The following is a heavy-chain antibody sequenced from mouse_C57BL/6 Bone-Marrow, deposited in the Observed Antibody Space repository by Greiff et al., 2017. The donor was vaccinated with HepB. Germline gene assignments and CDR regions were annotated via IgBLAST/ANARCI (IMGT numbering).Heavy chain of an antibody. CDR1: GYAFTNYL. V-gene: IGHV1-54*01. CDR3: ARDDYDAMDY. CDR2: INPGSGGT. Sequence: QVQLQQSGAELVRPGTSVKVSCKASGYAFTNYLIEWVKQRPGQGLEWIGVINPGSGGTKYNEKFKGKATLTADKSSSTAYMQLSSLTSEDSAVYFCARDDYDAMDYWGQGTSVTVSS. J-gene: IGHJ4*01.